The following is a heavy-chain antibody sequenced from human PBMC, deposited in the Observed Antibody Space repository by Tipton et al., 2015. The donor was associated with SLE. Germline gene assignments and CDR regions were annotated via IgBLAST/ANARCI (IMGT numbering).Heavy chain of an antibody. J-gene: IGHJ1*01. D-gene: IGHD5-24*01. V-gene: IGHV4-59*01. CDR1: GGSISSYY. CDR3: ARSGVEMTTIGLNFQH. Sequence: TLSLTCTVSGGSISSYYWSWIRQPPGKGLEWIGYIYYRGSTKYNPSLKSRVTISVDTSKNQFSLKVSSVTAAAPAVYYCARSGVEMTTIGLNFQHWGQGTLVTVSS. CDR2: IYYRGST.